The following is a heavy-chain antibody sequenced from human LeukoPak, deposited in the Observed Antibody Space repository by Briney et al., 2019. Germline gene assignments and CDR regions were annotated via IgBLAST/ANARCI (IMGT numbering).Heavy chain of an antibody. V-gene: IGHV1-18*01. CDR2: ISAYNGNT. CDR3: ARDGSFRCSSTSCYSGYYYYGMDV. J-gene: IGHJ6*02. D-gene: IGHD2-2*01. CDR1: GYTFASYG. Sequence: ASVKVSCKASGYTFASYGISWVRQAPGQGLEWMGWISAYNGNTNYAQKLQSRVTMTTDTSTSTAYMELRSLRSDDTAVYYCARDGSFRCSSTSCYSGYYYYGMDVWGQGTTVTVSS.